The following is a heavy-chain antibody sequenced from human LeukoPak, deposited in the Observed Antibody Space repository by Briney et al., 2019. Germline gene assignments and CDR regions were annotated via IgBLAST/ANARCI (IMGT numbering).Heavy chain of an antibody. CDR2: INHSGST. V-gene: IGHV4-34*01. CDR3: ARGNYPDAFDI. Sequence: SETLSLTCAVYGGSFSGYYWSWIRQPPGKGLEWIGEINHSGSTNYNPSLKSRVTISVDTSKNLFSLKLSSVTAADTAVYYCARGNYPDAFDIWGQGTMVTVSS. CDR1: GGSFSGYY. J-gene: IGHJ3*02. D-gene: IGHD5-24*01.